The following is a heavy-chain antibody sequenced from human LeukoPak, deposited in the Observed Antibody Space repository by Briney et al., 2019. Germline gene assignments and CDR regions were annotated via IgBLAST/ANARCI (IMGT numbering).Heavy chain of an antibody. V-gene: IGHV1-69*13. Sequence: SVKVSCKASGGTFSSYAISWVRQAPGHGVESMGGIIPIFGAANYAQKFQGRVTITADESTSTAYIELSSLRSEDTAVYYCARDGYSGYGVFDYWGQGTLVTVSS. D-gene: IGHD5-12*01. CDR3: ARDGYSGYGVFDY. CDR2: IIPIFGAA. CDR1: GGTFSSYA. J-gene: IGHJ4*02.